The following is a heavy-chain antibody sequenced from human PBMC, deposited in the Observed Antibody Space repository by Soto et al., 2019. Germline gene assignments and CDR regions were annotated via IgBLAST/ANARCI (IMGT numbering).Heavy chain of an antibody. Sequence: QVQLVESGGGVVQPGRSLRVSCAASGFSFRNYGMHWVRQAPGKGLEWVAVISFDGSKKYYGDSVKGRFTISRDNSKNTVYLQMNSLRPEDTAVYYCAKAVVGQLGPPDYYGMDVWGQGTTVTVSS. CDR3: AKAVVGQLGPPDYYGMDV. D-gene: IGHD6-6*01. CDR1: GFSFRNYG. CDR2: ISFDGSKK. J-gene: IGHJ6*02. V-gene: IGHV3-30*18.